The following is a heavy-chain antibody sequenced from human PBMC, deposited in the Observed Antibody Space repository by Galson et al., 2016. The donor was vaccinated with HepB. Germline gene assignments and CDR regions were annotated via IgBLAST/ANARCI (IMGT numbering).Heavy chain of an antibody. D-gene: IGHD3-16*02. J-gene: IGHJ4*02. V-gene: IGHV3-64*01. CDR3: AGEGGHNDRYTDY. CDR2: INTNGGST. CDR1: GFTFSAYS. Sequence: SLRLSCAASGFTFSAYSMQWVRQAPGKGLEYVSHINTNGGSTFYANSVRGRFTLSRDNSKNTLYLQMGGLTAEDMAVYYCAGEGGHNDRYTDYWGQGTLVTVSS.